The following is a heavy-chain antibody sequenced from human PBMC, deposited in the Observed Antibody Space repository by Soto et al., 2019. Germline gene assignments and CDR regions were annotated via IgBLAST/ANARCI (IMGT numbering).Heavy chain of an antibody. CDR2: INSDGSST. D-gene: IGHD3-10*01. Sequence: EVQLVESGGGLVQPGGSLRLSCAASGFTFSSYWMHWVRQAPGKGLVWVSRINSDGSSTSYADSVKGRFTISRDNAKNTLYLQRNSLRAEDTAVYYCARDGYFDYGSGSDTFDYWGQGTLVTVSS. CDR3: ARDGYFDYGSGSDTFDY. V-gene: IGHV3-74*01. J-gene: IGHJ4*02. CDR1: GFTFSSYW.